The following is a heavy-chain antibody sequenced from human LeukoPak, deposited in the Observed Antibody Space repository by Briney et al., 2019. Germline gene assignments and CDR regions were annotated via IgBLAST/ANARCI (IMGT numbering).Heavy chain of an antibody. Sequence: GGSLRLPCAASGFTFSSYSMNWVRQAPGKGLEWVSSISSNSSYIYYADSVKGRFTISRDNAKNSLYLQMNSLRAEDTAVYYCARGPIAVAGEPRPYYYGMDVWGQGTTVTVSS. V-gene: IGHV3-21*01. CDR3: ARGPIAVAGEPRPYYYGMDV. J-gene: IGHJ6*02. CDR1: GFTFSSYS. D-gene: IGHD6-19*01. CDR2: ISSNSSYI.